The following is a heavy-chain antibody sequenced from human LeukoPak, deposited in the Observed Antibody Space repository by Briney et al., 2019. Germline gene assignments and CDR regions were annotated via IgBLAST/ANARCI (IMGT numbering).Heavy chain of an antibody. D-gene: IGHD3-3*01. V-gene: IGHV2-26*01. Sequence: ESGPTLVNPTETLTLTCTVSGFSLSNARMGVSWIRQPPGKALEWLAPIFSNDEKSYSTSLKSRLTISKDTSKSQVVLTMTNMDPVDTATYYCARIKTYYDFWSGYYGDYYYYYMDVWGKGTTVTVSS. CDR2: IFSNDEK. CDR1: GFSLSNARMG. J-gene: IGHJ6*03. CDR3: ARIKTYYDFWSGYYGDYYYYYMDV.